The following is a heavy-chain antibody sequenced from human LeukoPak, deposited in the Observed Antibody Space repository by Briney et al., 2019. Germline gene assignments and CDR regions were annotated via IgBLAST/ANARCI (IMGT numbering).Heavy chain of an antibody. CDR2: TIPIFGTA. V-gene: IGHV1-69*13. CDR3: ARRPYYYDSSGYRHNDYYFDH. J-gene: IGHJ4*02. Sequence: SVKVSCKASGGTFSSYAISWVRQAPGQGLEWMGGTIPIFGTANYAQKFQGRVTITADESTSTAYMELSSLRSEDTAVYYCARRPYYYDSSGYRHNDYYFDHWGQGTLVTVSS. D-gene: IGHD3-22*01. CDR1: GGTFSSYA.